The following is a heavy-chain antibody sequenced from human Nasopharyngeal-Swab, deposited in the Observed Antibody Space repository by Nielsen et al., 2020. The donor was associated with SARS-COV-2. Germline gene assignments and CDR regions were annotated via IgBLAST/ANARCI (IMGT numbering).Heavy chain of an antibody. Sequence: GESLKISCGASGFTFSSFGIHWVRQAPGKGLEWVAFIAHDASSESYGDSVKGRFTVSRDNSKSTLYLQMDSLRAEDTAVYYCARDTVYYGSRRFLPGFGGQGTLVTVSS. CDR2: IAHDASSE. J-gene: IGHJ4*02. D-gene: IGHD3-22*01. CDR3: ARDTVYYGSRRFLPGF. V-gene: IGHV3-30*03. CDR1: GFTFSSFG.